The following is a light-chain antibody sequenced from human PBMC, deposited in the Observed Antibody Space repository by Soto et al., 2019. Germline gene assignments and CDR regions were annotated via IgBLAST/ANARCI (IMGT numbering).Light chain of an antibody. Sequence: EVVLTKSQATLSVSPGERATLSCRASQSVSSNLAWYQQKPGQAPRLLIYGASTRATGIPARFSGSGSGTEFTLTISSLQSEDFAVYYCQQYNNWPLTFGGGTKVDIK. CDR3: QQYNNWPLT. CDR1: QSVSSN. CDR2: GAS. J-gene: IGKJ4*01. V-gene: IGKV3D-15*01.